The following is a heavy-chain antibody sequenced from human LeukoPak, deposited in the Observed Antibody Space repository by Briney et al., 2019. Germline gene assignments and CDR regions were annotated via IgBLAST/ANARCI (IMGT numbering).Heavy chain of an antibody. CDR3: ARAGDYYSSGSYLGY. CDR1: GGSISSYY. Sequence: SETLSLTCTVSGGSISSYYWSWIRQPPGKGLEWIGYIYYSGSTNYNPSLKSRVTISVDTSKNQLSLKLTSVTAADTALYYCARAGDYYSSGSYLGYWGQGTLVTVSS. J-gene: IGHJ4*02. CDR2: IYYSGST. D-gene: IGHD3-10*01. V-gene: IGHV4-59*01.